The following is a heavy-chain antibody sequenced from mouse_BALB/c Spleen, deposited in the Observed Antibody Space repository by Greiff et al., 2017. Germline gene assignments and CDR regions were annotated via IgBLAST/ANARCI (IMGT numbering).Heavy chain of an antibody. CDR3: ARHESHYAMDY. CDR1: GFTFSSYT. V-gene: IGHV5-12-2*01. J-gene: IGHJ4*01. CDR2: ISNGGGST. Sequence: EVQRVESGGGLVQPGGSLKLSCAASGFTFSSYTMSWVRQTPEKRLEWVAYISNGGGSTYYPDTVKGRFTISRDNAKNTLYLQMSSLKSEDTAMYYCARHESHYAMDYWGQGTSVTVSS.